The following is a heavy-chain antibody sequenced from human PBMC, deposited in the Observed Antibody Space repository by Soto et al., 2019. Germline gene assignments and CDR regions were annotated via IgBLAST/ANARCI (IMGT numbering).Heavy chain of an antibody. CDR2: IYHSGST. CDR1: GDSISSGGYS. D-gene: IGHD2-2*01. CDR3: ARVTPGITVVPAALGVWFDP. Sequence: SETLSLTCAVSGDSISSGGYSWSWIRQPPGKGLEWIGYIYHSGSTYYNPSLKSRVTISVDRSKNQFSLKLSSVNAADTAVYYCARVTPGITVVPAALGVWFDPWGQGTLVTVSS. J-gene: IGHJ5*02. V-gene: IGHV4-30-2*01.